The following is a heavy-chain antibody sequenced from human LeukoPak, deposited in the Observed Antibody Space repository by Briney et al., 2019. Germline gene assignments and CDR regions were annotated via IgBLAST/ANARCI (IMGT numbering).Heavy chain of an antibody. J-gene: IGHJ4*02. D-gene: IGHD1-7*01. CDR1: GFSFSSYA. V-gene: IGHV3-23*01. CDR3: ATLSGSGTTE. Sequence: PGGSLRLSCAASGFSFSSYAMTWVRQAPGKGLEWVSSIDNSGYNTFYADSVKGRFTISRDSSKNALYLRMSGLRAEDTAVYYCATLSGSGTTEWGQGNLVTVSS. CDR2: IDNSGYNT.